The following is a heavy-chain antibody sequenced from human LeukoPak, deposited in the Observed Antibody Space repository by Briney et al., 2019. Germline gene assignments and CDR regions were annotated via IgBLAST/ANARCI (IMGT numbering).Heavy chain of an antibody. CDR1: GYTFTNYG. CDR3: ARSYVDTAMAYDY. J-gene: IGHJ4*02. V-gene: IGHV1-69*05. D-gene: IGHD5-18*01. CDR2: IIPIFGTA. Sequence: ASVKVSCKASGYTFTNYGMNWVRQAPGQGLEWMGGIIPIFGTANYAQKFQGRVTITTDESTSTAYMELSSLRSEDTAVYYCARSYVDTAMAYDYWGQGTLVTVSS.